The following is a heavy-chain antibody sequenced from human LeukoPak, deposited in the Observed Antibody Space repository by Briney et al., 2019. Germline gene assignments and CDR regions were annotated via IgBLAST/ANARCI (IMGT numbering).Heavy chain of an antibody. J-gene: IGHJ4*02. CDR2: ISSRGTTT. Sequence: GGSLRLSCLASGFTFRDYYMTWIRQAPGKGLEWISFISSRGTTTDYADSVKGRFTISRDNANSSLFLQMNSLRAEDTALYYCARDRGSNHYFDHWGQGTLVTAPS. V-gene: IGHV3-11*01. CDR1: GFTFRDYY. CDR3: ARDRGSNHYFDH. D-gene: IGHD2-2*01.